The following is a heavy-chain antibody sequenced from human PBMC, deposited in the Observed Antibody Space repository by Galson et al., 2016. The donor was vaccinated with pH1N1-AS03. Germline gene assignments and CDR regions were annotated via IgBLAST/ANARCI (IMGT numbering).Heavy chain of an antibody. V-gene: IGHV3-30-3*01. CDR2: ISYDGSIK. J-gene: IGHJ3*01. CDR1: GFTFSDFA. Sequence: SLRLSCAASGFTFSDFAMHWVRQAPGEGLDWVAVISYDGSIKYYEDSVKGRFTISRDSSKNTLYLQMNSLRPEDTAMYYCARDYIVGATRGAGTFDVWGHGTMVTVSS. CDR3: ARDYIVGATRGAGTFDV. D-gene: IGHD1-26*01.